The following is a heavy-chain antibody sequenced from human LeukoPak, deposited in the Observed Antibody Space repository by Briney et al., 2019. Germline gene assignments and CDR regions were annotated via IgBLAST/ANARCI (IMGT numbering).Heavy chain of an antibody. V-gene: IGHV3-23*01. CDR3: ANFVGATPDAFDI. J-gene: IGHJ3*02. Sequence: GGSLRLSCAASGFTFSSYAMSWVRQAPGKGLERVSAISGSGGSTYYADSAKGRFTISRDNSKNTLYLQMNSLRAEDTAVYYCANFVGATPDAFDIWGQGTMVTVSS. CDR2: ISGSGGST. D-gene: IGHD1-26*01. CDR1: GFTFSSYA.